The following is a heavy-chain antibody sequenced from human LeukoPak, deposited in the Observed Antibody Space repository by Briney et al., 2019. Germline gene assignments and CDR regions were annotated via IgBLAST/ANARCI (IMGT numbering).Heavy chain of an antibody. Sequence: KSSETLSLTCTVSGGSISSYYWSWIRQPPGKGLEWIGYIYYSGSTNYNPSLKSRVTISVDTSKNQFSLKLSSVTAADTAVYYCARSTGIAVAGFDYWGQGTLVTVSS. CDR1: GGSISSYY. CDR2: IYYSGST. D-gene: IGHD6-19*01. J-gene: IGHJ4*02. V-gene: IGHV4-59*01. CDR3: ARSTGIAVAGFDY.